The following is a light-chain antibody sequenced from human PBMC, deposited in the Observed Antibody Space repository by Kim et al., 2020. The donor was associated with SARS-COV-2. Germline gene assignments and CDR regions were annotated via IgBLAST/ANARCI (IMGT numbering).Light chain of an antibody. CDR2: GAS. CDR3: QQANNFPWT. CDR1: QDINTR. Sequence: ASVGDRVTLTCRASQDINTRLAWYQQRPGMVPKLLIDGASSLQSGVPSRFSGSGSGTDFTLTIWSLQPEDFATYYCQQANNFPWTFGQGTMVDIK. V-gene: IGKV1-12*01. J-gene: IGKJ1*01.